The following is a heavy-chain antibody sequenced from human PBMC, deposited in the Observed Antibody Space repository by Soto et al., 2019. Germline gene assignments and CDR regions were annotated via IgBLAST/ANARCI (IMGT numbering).Heavy chain of an antibody. Sequence: SETLSLTCSVSGGAISYSYWSWIRQPPGGGLEWIGYIYYSGSTSYNPSLNSRVTMSVDTSKNQFSLKLSSVTAADNALYYCAKTRGGFRAWYYLDVWGKGTTVT. CDR3: AKTRGGFRAWYYLDV. CDR1: GGAISYSY. J-gene: IGHJ6*03. D-gene: IGHD2-15*01. V-gene: IGHV4-59*08. CDR2: IYYSGST.